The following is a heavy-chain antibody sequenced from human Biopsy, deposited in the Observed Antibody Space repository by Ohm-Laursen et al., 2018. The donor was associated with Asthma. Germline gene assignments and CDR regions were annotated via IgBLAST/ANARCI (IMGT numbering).Heavy chain of an antibody. J-gene: IGHJ4*02. Sequence: ASVKVSCKISGYSLTDLSMHWVRQAPGQGLEWMGGHDHEEGGTVNARRFQGRVTMTEDTSTDTAYMELISLSSDDTAVYYCASDFPKDYVRYNFQFWGQGTLVTVSS. D-gene: IGHD4-17*01. V-gene: IGHV1-24*01. CDR1: GYSLTDLS. CDR2: HDHEEGGT. CDR3: ASDFPKDYVRYNFQF.